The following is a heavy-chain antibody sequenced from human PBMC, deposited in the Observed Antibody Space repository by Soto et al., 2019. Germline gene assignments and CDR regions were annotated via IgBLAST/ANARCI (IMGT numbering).Heavy chain of an antibody. D-gene: IGHD6-6*01. CDR1: GYSFTSYW. J-gene: IGHJ6*02. Sequence: GESLKISCKGSGYSFTSYWISWVRQMPGKGLEWMGRIDPSDSYTNYSPSFQGHVTISADKSISTAYLQWSSLKASDTAMYYCARLSSSSSPRSIYYYYGMDVWGQGTTVTSP. V-gene: IGHV5-10-1*01. CDR2: IDPSDSYT. CDR3: ARLSSSSSPRSIYYYYGMDV.